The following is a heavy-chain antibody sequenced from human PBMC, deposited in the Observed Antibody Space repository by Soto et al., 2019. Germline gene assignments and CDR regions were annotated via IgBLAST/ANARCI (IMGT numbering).Heavy chain of an antibody. D-gene: IGHD6-6*01. CDR2: ISDNGGAT. CDR1: GFTFSSYA. Sequence: GGSLRVSCAASGFTFSSYAMSWVRQAPGKGLEWVSGISDNGGATYYAESVKGRFTISRDNSKNTLYLQMNSLRAEDTAVYYCARDDRKFSSSLDYWGQGTLVTVSS. V-gene: IGHV3-23*01. J-gene: IGHJ4*02. CDR3: ARDDRKFSSSLDY.